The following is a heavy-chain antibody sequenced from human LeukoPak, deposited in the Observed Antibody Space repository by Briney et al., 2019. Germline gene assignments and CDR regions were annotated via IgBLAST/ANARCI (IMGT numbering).Heavy chain of an antibody. CDR1: GYTFTGDW. D-gene: IGHD3-9*01. V-gene: IGHV5-51*01. J-gene: IGHJ5*01. CDR3: ARRTYDVLTGTPSSVRKNWFDS. CDR2: IYPGDSDT. Sequence: GESLKISCKASGYTFTGDWIGWVRQMPGKGLEWMGIIYPGDSDTKYNAPFQGQVTMSADKSITTAYLQWTSLKVSDTAMYYCARRTYDVLTGTPSSVRKNWFDSWGQGTLVTVSS.